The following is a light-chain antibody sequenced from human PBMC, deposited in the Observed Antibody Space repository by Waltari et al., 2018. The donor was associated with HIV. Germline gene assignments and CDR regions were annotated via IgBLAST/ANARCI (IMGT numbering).Light chain of an antibody. CDR2: WAS. Sequence: DIVMTQSPDSLAVSLGERATINCQSSQSVLYSSNNENYLAWYQQKAGQPPKLLIYWASTRESGVPGRFSGSGSGTDFTLTISSLQAEGVAVYYCQQYYSTPYSFGQGTKLEIK. CDR3: QQYYSTPYS. CDR1: QSVLYSSNNENY. V-gene: IGKV4-1*01. J-gene: IGKJ2*03.